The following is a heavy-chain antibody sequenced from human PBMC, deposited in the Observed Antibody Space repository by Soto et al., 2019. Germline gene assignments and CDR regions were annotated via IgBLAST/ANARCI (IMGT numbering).Heavy chain of an antibody. D-gene: IGHD1-26*01. J-gene: IGHJ4*02. V-gene: IGHV1-18*01. CDR2: ISAYNGNT. CDR3: ARSGVWETRDY. CDR1: GYTFTSYG. Sequence: QVQLVQSGAEVKKPGASVKVSCKASGYTFTSYGISWVRQAPGQGLEWMGWISAYNGNTNYAQKLQVRDTMTTDTATRTAYMELRRLRSDATAVYYCARSGVWETRDYWGKGTLGTVSS.